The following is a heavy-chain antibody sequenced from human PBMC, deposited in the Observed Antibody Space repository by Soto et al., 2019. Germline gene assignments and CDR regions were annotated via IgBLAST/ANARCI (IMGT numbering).Heavy chain of an antibody. CDR1: GGSISSGGYY. Sequence: QVQLQESGPGLVKPSQTLSLTCTVSGGSISSGGYYWSWIRQHPGKGLEWSGCIYYSGSTYYNASLKSRFTISVDTSKNLFSLKLSSVIASNTAVYYCASLAYSGVDCSRAFDYWGQGPLVTVSS. CDR3: ASLAYSGVDCSRAFDY. J-gene: IGHJ4*02. V-gene: IGHV4-31*03. D-gene: IGHD2-21*02. CDR2: IYYSGST.